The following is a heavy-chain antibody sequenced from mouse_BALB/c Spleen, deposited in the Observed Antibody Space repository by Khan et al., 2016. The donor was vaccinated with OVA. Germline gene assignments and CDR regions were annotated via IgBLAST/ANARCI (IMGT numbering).Heavy chain of an antibody. J-gene: IGHJ2*01. CDR1: GYTFTNYW. Sequence: QVRLQQSGAELARPGASVKLSCKASGYTFTNYWMQWVRQRPGQGLEWIGAIYPGDGDSTYTQKFKDKATLTADTSSNTAYMELSNLASEDSAFYYCARREVRRCGFDYWGQGTTLTVSS. V-gene: IGHV1-87*01. CDR3: ARREVRRCGFDY. D-gene: IGHD1-1*01. CDR2: IYPGDGDS.